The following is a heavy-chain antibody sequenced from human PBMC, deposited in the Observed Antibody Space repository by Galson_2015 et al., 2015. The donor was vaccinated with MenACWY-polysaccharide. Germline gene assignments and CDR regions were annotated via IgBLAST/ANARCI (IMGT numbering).Heavy chain of an antibody. CDR2: INPSGDST. CDR3: ARDGHHYGSGSYESHFDY. Sequence: SCKASGYTFTSYYMHWVRQAPGQGLEWMGTINPSGDSTRYAQKFQGRVTMTRDTSTSTVYMELSSLRSEDTAVYYCARDGHHYGSGSYESHFDYWGQGTLVTVSS. V-gene: IGHV1-46*01. J-gene: IGHJ4*02. D-gene: IGHD3-10*01. CDR1: GYTFTSYY.